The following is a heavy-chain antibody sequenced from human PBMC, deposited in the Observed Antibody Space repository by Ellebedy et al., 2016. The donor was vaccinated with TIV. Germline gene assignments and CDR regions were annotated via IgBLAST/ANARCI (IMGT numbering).Heavy chain of an antibody. Sequence: PGGSLRLSCAASGFTFSSHWMHWVRQAPGKGLVWVSRINSDGSSTSYADSVKGRFTISRDNAKNTLYLQMNSLRVEDAATYYCAKDNGGRYFFYYGMDVWGHGTTVTVSS. CDR2: INSDGSST. D-gene: IGHD2-8*01. V-gene: IGHV3-74*01. CDR3: AKDNGGRYFFYYGMDV. J-gene: IGHJ6*02. CDR1: GFTFSSHW.